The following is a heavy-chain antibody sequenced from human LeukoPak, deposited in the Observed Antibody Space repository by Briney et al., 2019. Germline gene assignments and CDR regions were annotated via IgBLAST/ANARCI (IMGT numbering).Heavy chain of an antibody. CDR3: ARAVEYYYDSSAVWEDATFDI. CDR2: IIPIFGTA. Sequence: GASVKVSCKASGGTFSSYAISWVRQAPGQGLEWMGGIIPIFGTANYAQKFQGRVTITADKSTSTAYMELGSPRSEDTAVYYCARAVEYYYDSSAVWEDATFDIWGQGTMVTVSS. J-gene: IGHJ3*02. D-gene: IGHD3-22*01. V-gene: IGHV1-69*06. CDR1: GGTFSSYA.